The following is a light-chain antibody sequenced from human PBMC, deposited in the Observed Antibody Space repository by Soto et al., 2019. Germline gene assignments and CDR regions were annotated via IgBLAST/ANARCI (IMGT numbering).Light chain of an antibody. J-gene: IGKJ2*01. CDR3: QQSYSNPPRYT. CDR1: QIISNY. Sequence: DIQMTQSPSSLSASVGDRVTITCRASQIISNYLNWYQQRPGKAPKLLIYAASSLQSGVPSRFSGSGSGTDFTLPISSLQSEDFATCYSQQSYSNPPRYTFGQGTKLEIK. CDR2: AAS. V-gene: IGKV1-39*01.